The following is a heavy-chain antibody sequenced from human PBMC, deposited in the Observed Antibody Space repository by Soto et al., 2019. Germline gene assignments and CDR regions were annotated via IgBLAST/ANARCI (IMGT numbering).Heavy chain of an antibody. CDR2: IYHSGST. Sequence: SETLSLTCAVSGGSISSSNWWSWVRQPPGKGLEWIGEIYHSGSTNYNPSLKSRVTISVDTSKNQFSLKLSSVTAADTAVYYCARVGGINWFDPWGQGTLVTVSS. V-gene: IGHV4-4*02. J-gene: IGHJ5*02. D-gene: IGHD3-16*01. CDR1: GGSISSSNW. CDR3: ARVGGINWFDP.